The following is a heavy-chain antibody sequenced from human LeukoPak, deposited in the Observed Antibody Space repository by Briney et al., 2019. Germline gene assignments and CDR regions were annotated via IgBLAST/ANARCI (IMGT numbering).Heavy chain of an antibody. CDR1: GGSISSSSYY. J-gene: IGHJ5*02. CDR3: ARSYCSGGSCYVDWFDP. Sequence: SETLSLTCTVSGGSISSSSYYWGWIRQPPGKGLEWIGSIYYSGSTYYNPSLKSRVTISVDTSKNQFSLKLSSVTAADTAVYYCARSYCSGGSCYVDWFDPWGQGTLVTVSS. V-gene: IGHV4-39*01. D-gene: IGHD2-15*01. CDR2: IYYSGST.